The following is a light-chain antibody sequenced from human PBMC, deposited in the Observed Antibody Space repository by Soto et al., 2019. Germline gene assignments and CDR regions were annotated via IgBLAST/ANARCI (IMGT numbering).Light chain of an antibody. CDR1: QSVSSSY. CDR2: GAS. CDR3: QHFGGTTFT. Sequence: EIVLPQSPGTLSLSPGEGDTLSCRASQSVSSSYIAWYQQRPGQTISLLIYGASTRATGIPDRFSGSGSGTHFTLTISRLEPGEFAVYYCQHFGGTTFTFGQGTRLEIK. V-gene: IGKV3-20*01. J-gene: IGKJ5*01.